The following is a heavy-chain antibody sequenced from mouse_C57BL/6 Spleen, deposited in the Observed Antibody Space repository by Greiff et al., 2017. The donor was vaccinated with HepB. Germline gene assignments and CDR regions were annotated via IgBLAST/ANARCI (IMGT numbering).Heavy chain of an antibody. J-gene: IGHJ1*03. V-gene: IGHV1-53*01. CDR1: GYTFTSYW. CDR2: INPSNGGT. Sequence: QVQLQQPGTELVKPGASVKLSCKASGYTFTSYWMHWVKQRPGQGLEWIGNINPSNGGTNYNEKFKSKATLTVDKSSSTAYMQLSSPTSEDSAVYYCARGENFYWYFDVWGTGTTVTVSS. CDR3: ARGENFYWYFDV.